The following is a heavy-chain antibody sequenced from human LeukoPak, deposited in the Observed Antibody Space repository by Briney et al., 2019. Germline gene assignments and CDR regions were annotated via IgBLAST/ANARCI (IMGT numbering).Heavy chain of an antibody. V-gene: IGHV3-74*01. J-gene: IGHJ6*02. D-gene: IGHD4-17*01. CDR1: GFTFSANW. CDR3: TRDRRYGGMDV. CDR2: TDSDGSDI. Sequence: AGGSLRLSCAAPGFTFSANWRHGVRQAQGEGLVWVSRTDSDGSDISYADSVKGRFTMSRDNAKNTLFLQMNSLRVEDTAVYYCTRDRRYGGMDVWGQGTTVTVSS.